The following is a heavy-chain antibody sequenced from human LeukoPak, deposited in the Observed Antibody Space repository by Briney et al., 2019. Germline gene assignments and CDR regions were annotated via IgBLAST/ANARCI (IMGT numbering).Heavy chain of an antibody. Sequence: SETLSLTCTVPGGSISSKYWSWIRQTAGKGQEWIGRIYTSGSTNYNPSLKSRVTMSVDTSKNQFSLKLSSVTAADTAVHYCARDPGYYGSGSRGAFDYWGQGTPVTVSS. J-gene: IGHJ4*02. CDR2: IYTSGST. D-gene: IGHD3-10*01. V-gene: IGHV4-4*07. CDR1: GGSISSKY. CDR3: ARDPGYYGSGSRGAFDY.